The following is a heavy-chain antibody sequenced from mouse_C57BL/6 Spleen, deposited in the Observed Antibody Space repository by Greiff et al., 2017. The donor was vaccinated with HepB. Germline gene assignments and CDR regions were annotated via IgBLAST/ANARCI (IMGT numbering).Heavy chain of an antibody. J-gene: IGHJ2*01. D-gene: IGHD1-1*01. CDR1: GYTFTSYW. V-gene: IGHV1-55*01. CDR3: AREDYYGSSFFDY. CDR2: IYPGSGST. Sequence: VQLQQPGAELVKPGASVKMSCKASGYTFTSYWITWVKQRPGQGLEWIGDIYPGSGSTNYNEKFKSKATLTVDTSSSTAYMQLSSLTSEDSAVYYCAREDYYGSSFFDYWGQGTTLTVSS.